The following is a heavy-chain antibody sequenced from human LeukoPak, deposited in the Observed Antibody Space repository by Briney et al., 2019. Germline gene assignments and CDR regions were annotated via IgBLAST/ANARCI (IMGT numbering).Heavy chain of an antibody. V-gene: IGHV4-59*08. J-gene: IGHJ5*02. D-gene: IGHD1-1*01. CDR1: GGSISSYY. Sequence: SETLSLTCTVSGGSISSYYWSWIRQPPGKGLEWIGYIYYSGSTNYNPSLKSRVTISVDTSKNQFSLKLSSVTAADTAVYYCARHGSFLLFDPWGEGTLVTVSS. CDR3: ARHGSFLLFDP. CDR2: IYYSGST.